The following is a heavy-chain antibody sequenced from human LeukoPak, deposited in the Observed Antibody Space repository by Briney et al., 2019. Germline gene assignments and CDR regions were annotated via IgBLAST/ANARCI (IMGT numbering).Heavy chain of an antibody. V-gene: IGHV4-30-2*01. Sequence: SETLSLTCTASGGSISSGGYYWSWIRQPPGKGLEWIGYIYHSGSTYYNPSLKSRVTISVDRSKNQFSLKLSSVTAADTAVYYCARYHGDYVSDYWGQGTLVTVSS. CDR1: GGSISSGGYY. CDR2: IYHSGST. D-gene: IGHD4-17*01. CDR3: ARYHGDYVSDY. J-gene: IGHJ4*02.